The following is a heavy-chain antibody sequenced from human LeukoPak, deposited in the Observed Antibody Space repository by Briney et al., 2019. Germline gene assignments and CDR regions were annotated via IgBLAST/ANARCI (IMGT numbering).Heavy chain of an antibody. CDR3: AIHPSDSSGYFSY. Sequence: ASVKVSCKASGHTFSGCAINWVRQAPGQGLEYMGWMDTKTGNPTYAQGFTGRFVFSLDTSVSTAYLQISSLKAEDTAVYYCAIHPSDSSGYFSYWGQGALVTVSS. CDR2: MDTKTGNP. V-gene: IGHV7-4-1*02. J-gene: IGHJ4*02. D-gene: IGHD3-22*01. CDR1: GHTFSGCA.